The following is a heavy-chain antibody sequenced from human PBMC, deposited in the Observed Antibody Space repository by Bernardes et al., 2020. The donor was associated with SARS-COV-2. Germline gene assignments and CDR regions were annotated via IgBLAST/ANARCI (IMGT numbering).Heavy chain of an antibody. CDR1: GFTFTNYA. CDR3: ARERPGLYCFDY. Sequence: GGSLRLSCAASGFTFTNYAMTWVRQAPGKGLEWVSIISSGGSNTYYADSVKGRFTISRDNSKNTLFLQMNSLRAEDTAVYYCARERPGLYCFDYWGQGTPVTVSS. CDR2: ISSGGSNT. V-gene: IGHV3-23*01. J-gene: IGHJ4*02.